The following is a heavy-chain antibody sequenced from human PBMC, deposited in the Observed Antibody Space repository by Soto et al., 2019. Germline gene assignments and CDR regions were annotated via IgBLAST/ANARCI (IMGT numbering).Heavy chain of an antibody. CDR3: ARVGGYYDSSGHEYNWFDP. J-gene: IGHJ5*02. Sequence: QVQLQESGPGLVKPSETLSLTCTVSGGSISSYYWSWIRQPPGKGLEWIGYIYDSGSTNYNPSLKRRVTISVDTSKNQFSLKLSSVTAADTAVYYCARVGGYYDSSGHEYNWFDPWGQGTLVTVSS. D-gene: IGHD3-22*01. CDR1: GGSISSYY. CDR2: IYDSGST. V-gene: IGHV4-59*01.